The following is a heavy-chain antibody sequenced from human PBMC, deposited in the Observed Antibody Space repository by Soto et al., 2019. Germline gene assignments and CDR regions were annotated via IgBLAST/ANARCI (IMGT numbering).Heavy chain of an antibody. CDR1: GSAFSGYS. CDR3: ATSSPHFDN. Sequence: QVQLVESGGGVVQPGRSLRLSCAASGSAFSGYSMHWVRQAPGKGLEWVAIISYDGTNTYYEDSVRGRFTVSRDNSRNTLNLQMNSLRVEDTAVYYCATSSPHFDNWGQGTLVTVSS. J-gene: IGHJ4*02. CDR2: ISYDGTNT. V-gene: IGHV3-30-3*01.